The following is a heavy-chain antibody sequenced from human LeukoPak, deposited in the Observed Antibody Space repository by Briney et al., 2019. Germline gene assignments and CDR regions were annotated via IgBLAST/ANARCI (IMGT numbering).Heavy chain of an antibody. CDR3: ARRSGSYYGYYYMDV. CDR2: IYYSGST. J-gene: IGHJ6*03. V-gene: IGHV4-39*01. Sequence: PSETLSLTCTVSGGSISSSSYYWGWIRQPPGKGLEWIGSIYYSGSTYYNPSLKSRVTISVDTSKNQFSLKLSSVTAADTAVYYCARRSGSYYGYYYMDVWGKGTTVTISS. CDR1: GGSISSSSYY. D-gene: IGHD1-26*01.